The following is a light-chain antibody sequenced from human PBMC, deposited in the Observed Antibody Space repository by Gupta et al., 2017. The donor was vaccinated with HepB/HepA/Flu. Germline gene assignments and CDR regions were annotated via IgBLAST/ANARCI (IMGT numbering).Light chain of an antibody. CDR1: QTVLYSSSDKHY. Sequence: DIVMTQFPDSLAVSLGERATINCKSSQTVLYSSSDKHYLAWYQQKPGQPPKVLIYWASTRESGVPDRFSGSGSGTDFTLTISSLQAEDVAVYYCQQYFSAPFTFGPGTKVDIK. CDR3: QQYFSAPFT. J-gene: IGKJ3*01. CDR2: WAS. V-gene: IGKV4-1*01.